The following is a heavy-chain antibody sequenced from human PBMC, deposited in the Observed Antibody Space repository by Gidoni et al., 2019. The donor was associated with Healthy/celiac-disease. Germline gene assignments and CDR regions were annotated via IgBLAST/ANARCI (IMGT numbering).Heavy chain of an antibody. CDR2: IYYSGST. CDR3: ARGLRGDYYDSSGYYTDAFDI. CDR1: GGSISSYY. Sequence: QVQLQESGPGLVKPSETLSLTCTVSGGSISSYYWSWIRQPPGKGLEWIGYIYYSGSTNYNPSLKSRVTISVDTSKNQFSLKLSSVTAADTAVYYCARGLRGDYYDSSGYYTDAFDIWGQGTMVTVSS. J-gene: IGHJ3*02. V-gene: IGHV4-59*01. D-gene: IGHD3-22*01.